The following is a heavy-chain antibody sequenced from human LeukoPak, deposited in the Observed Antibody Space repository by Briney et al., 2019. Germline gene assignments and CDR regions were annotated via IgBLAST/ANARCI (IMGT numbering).Heavy chain of an antibody. CDR3: ARTRDSEQWLVPFDY. CDR1: GFTFSTYS. Sequence: PGGSLRLSCAASGFTFSTYSMNWVRQAPGKGLEWVSSISSSSTYIYYADSVKGRFTISRDNAKNSLFLQMNSLRAEDTALYYCARTRDSEQWLVPFDYWGQGTLVTVSS. J-gene: IGHJ4*02. D-gene: IGHD6-19*01. V-gene: IGHV3-21*04. CDR2: ISSSSTYI.